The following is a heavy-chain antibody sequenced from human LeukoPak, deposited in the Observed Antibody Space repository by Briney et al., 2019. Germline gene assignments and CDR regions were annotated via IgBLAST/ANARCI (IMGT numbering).Heavy chain of an antibody. J-gene: IGHJ6*02. CDR3: ARHVPPTVTSERDYYYYGMDV. D-gene: IGHD4-17*01. CDR2: IYYSGST. Sequence: PSETLSLTCTVSGGSISSYYWSWIRQPPGKGLEWIGYIYYSGSTNYNPPLKSRVTISVDTSKNQFSLKLSSVTAADTAVYYCARHVPPTVTSERDYYYYGMDVWGQGTTVTASS. CDR1: GGSISSYY. V-gene: IGHV4-59*08.